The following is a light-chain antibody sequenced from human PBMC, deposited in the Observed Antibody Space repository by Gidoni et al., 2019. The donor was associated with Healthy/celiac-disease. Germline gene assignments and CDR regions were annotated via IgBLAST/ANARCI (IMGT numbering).Light chain of an antibody. Sequence: TCGGNNIGSKSVHWYQQKPGQAPVLVIYYDSDRPSGIPERFSGSNSGNTATLTISRVEAGDEADYYCQVWDSSSDHPEVFGGGTKLTVL. CDR2: YDS. CDR1: NIGSKS. J-gene: IGLJ2*01. CDR3: QVWDSSSDHPEV. V-gene: IGLV3-21*04.